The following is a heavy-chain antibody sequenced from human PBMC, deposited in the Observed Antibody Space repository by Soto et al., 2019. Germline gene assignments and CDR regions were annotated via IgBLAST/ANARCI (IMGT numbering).Heavy chain of an antibody. V-gene: IGHV6-1*01. CDR3: VGGSAAGSEESYWYFDL. J-gene: IGHJ2*01. CDR2: TYYRSKWYN. Sequence: PSQTLSLTCAISGDSVSSNSAAWSWIRQSPSRGLEWLGRTYYRSKWYNDYAVSVKSRITINPDTSKNQFSLQLNSVTPEDTAVNYCVGGSAAGSEESYWYFDLWGRGTLVTVSS. D-gene: IGHD6-13*01. CDR1: GDSVSSNSAA.